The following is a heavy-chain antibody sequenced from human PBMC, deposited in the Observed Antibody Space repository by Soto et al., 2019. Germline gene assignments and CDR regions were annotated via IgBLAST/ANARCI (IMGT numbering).Heavy chain of an antibody. V-gene: IGHV1-69*13. Sequence: GASVKVSCKASGDTSSSFTVSWLRQAPGQGLEWMGGIVPFFGTTNYPQKFRDRVTITADESTNTAYMELTSLTSGDTAVYYCARGALTTHTYYYGIDVWSQRTTVTGSS. CDR3: ARGALTTHTYYYGIDV. CDR2: IVPFFGTT. CDR1: GDTSSSFT. J-gene: IGHJ6*02. D-gene: IGHD1-1*01.